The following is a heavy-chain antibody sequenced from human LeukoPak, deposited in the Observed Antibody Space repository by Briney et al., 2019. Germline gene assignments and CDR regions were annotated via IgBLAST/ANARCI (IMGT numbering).Heavy chain of an antibody. V-gene: IGHV3-7*01. CDR3: ERDEYYDFWGGYFDHYGMGV. J-gene: IGHJ6*01. CDR1: GFTFSSYW. Sequence: PGGSLRLSCAASGFTFSSYWMSWVRQAPGKGLEWVANIKQDGSEKYYVDSVKGRFTISRDNAKNSLYLQMNSLRAEDTAVIYCERDEYYDFWGGYFDHYGMGVWGQGTTVTDSP. D-gene: IGHD3-3*01. CDR2: IKQDGSEK.